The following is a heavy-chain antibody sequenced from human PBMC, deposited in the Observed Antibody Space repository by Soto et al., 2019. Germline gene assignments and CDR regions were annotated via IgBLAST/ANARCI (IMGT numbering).Heavy chain of an antibody. CDR2: ISSNGGST. J-gene: IGHJ4*02. CDR1: GFTFSIYA. Sequence: EVQLVESGGDLVQPGGSLRLSCAASGFTFSIYAMQWVRQAPGKGLEYISFISSNGGSTFYANSVKGRFTISRDNSKNTPYLQMDSLRPEDMGVYFCARGIPVAGLDFWGQGTLVTVSS. D-gene: IGHD6-19*01. V-gene: IGHV3-64*01. CDR3: ARGIPVAGLDF.